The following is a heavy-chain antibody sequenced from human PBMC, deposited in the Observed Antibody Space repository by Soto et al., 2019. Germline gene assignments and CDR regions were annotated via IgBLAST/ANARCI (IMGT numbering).Heavy chain of an antibody. CDR3: ARDGSDYGDYQYYFDY. CDR2: IIPIFGTA. J-gene: IGHJ4*02. CDR1: GGTFSSYA. V-gene: IGHV1-69*13. Sequence: ASVKVSCKASGGTFSSYAISWVRQAPGQGLEWMGGIIPIFGTANYAQKFQGRVTITADESTSTAYMELSSLRSEDTAVYYCARDGSDYGDYQYYFDYWGQGTLVTVSS. D-gene: IGHD4-17*01.